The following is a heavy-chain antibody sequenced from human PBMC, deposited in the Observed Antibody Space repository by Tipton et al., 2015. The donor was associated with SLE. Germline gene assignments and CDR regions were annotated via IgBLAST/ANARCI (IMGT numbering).Heavy chain of an antibody. V-gene: IGHV4-61*02. CDR1: GDSISSSTYF. CDR3: ATMVNYYDSRPDNWFDP. Sequence: TLSLTCTVSGDSISSSTYFWTWIRQPAGKGPEWIGRIYANGDTNYNPSLKSRVSISVDTSKNQFSLKLNSMTAADTAVYYCATMVNYYDSRPDNWFDPWGQGTLVTVSS. J-gene: IGHJ5*02. D-gene: IGHD3-22*01. CDR2: IYANGDT.